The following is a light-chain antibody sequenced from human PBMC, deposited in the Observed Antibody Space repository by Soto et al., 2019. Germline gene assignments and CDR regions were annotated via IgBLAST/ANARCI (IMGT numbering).Light chain of an antibody. CDR1: QGIRND. J-gene: IGKJ5*01. CDR3: QQYENLPT. CDR2: DAS. V-gene: IGKV1-33*01. Sequence: DIQMPQSPSSLSASVGDKFNITCRASQGIRNDLGWYQQKPGKTPKRLIYDASNLEAGVPSRFRGSGSGTDFTFTISRLQPEDIATYYCQQYENLPTFGQGTRLEIK.